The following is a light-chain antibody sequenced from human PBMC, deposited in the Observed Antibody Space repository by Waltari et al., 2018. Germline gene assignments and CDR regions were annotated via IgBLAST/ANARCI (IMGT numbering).Light chain of an antibody. CDR3: QQLNSYQWT. J-gene: IGKJ1*01. CDR2: AAS. V-gene: IGKV1-9*01. Sequence: IQLTQSPSSLSASVGDRVTITCRASQGISNYVACYQQKPGKAPKLLIYAASTLQSGVPSRFSGIGSGTDFTLPIRSLQPEDFATYYCQQLNSYQWTFGQGTKVEIK. CDR1: QGISNY.